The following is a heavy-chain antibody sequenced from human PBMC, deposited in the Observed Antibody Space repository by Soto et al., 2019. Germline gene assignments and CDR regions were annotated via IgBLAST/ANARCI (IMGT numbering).Heavy chain of an antibody. J-gene: IGHJ4*02. V-gene: IGHV3-74*01. CDR2: INGGGSST. D-gene: IGHD3-10*01. CDR3: ARGLDGGHYRFGN. Sequence: EVQVEESGGGLVQPGGSLRLSCAASGFILSSYWMHWVRQAPGKGLVWVSRINGGGSSTSYADSVKGRFTISRDNAKNTVYLQMNSLTAEDTAVYYCARGLDGGHYRFGNWGQGTLVTVSS. CDR1: GFILSSYW.